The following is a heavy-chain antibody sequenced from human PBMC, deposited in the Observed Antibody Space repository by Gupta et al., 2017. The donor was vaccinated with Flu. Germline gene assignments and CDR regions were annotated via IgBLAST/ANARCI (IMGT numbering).Heavy chain of an antibody. CDR2: MSRSSRTI. CDR3: ETDADKPMSRRWDN. J-gene: IGHJ4*02. V-gene: IGHV3-48*01. Sequence: EVQLVESGGGLVQPGGSLRLSCAASGSTFSSYSMIWVRKAPGKGLGWVSYMSRSSRTIKYAGAGKGRGNISRDNAKNSRYMEKNRLRGEERAVYDWETDADKPMSRRWDNWGQGTLVTVSS. CDR1: GSTFSSYS. D-gene: IGHD1-14*01.